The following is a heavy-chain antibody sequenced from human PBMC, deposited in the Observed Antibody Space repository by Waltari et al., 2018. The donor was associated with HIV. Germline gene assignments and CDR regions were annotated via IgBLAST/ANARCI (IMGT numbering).Heavy chain of an antibody. CDR3: TKDQTGAADS. J-gene: IGHJ5*02. CDR1: GFTVSNYA. V-gene: IGHV3-23*01. CDR2: ISGGGCTT. D-gene: IGHD1-1*01. Sequence: EVQLLQSGGDLVQPGGSLRLSCAASGFTVSNYAMNWVRQAPGKGRWWVSSISGGGCTTYYAVSVKGRFTVSRDNSKNTLYLQMNSLRVEDTAMYYCTKDQTGAADSWGQGTQVTVPS.